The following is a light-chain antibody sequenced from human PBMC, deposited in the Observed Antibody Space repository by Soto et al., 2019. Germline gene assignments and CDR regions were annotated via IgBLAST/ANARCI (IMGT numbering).Light chain of an antibody. CDR1: QSVSNN. V-gene: IGKV3-15*01. Sequence: EIVLTQSPCTLSLSPGDRATLYCRSSQSVSNNYLAWYQQTPGQAPRLLXYGASTRATGIPARFSGSGSGTEFTLTISSLQSEDFAVYYCQQYNNWPPETFGPGTKVDIK. CDR2: GAS. CDR3: QQYNNWPPET. J-gene: IGKJ3*01.